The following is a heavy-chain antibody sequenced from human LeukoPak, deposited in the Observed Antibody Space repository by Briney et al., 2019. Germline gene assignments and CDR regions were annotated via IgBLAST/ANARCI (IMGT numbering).Heavy chain of an antibody. V-gene: IGHV5-51*01. J-gene: IGHJ3*01. D-gene: IGHD2-2*01. Sequence: GESLKISCKGSGYSLTTYWIGWVRQMPGKGLEWMGIIYPGDSDTRYRPSFQGQVTISAEKSISTAYLQWSGLEASDTAMYYCARRRYCNSTSCYAGAFDVWGQGTMVTVSS. CDR2: IYPGDSDT. CDR3: ARRRYCNSTSCYAGAFDV. CDR1: GYSLTTYW.